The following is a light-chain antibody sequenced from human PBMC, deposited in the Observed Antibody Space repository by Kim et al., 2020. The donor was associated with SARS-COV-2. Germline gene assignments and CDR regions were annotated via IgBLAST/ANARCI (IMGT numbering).Light chain of an antibody. J-gene: IGLJ2*01. CDR2: GKN. Sequence: GQTFRITCQADRLRKYYASWYQQTPGQAPVLVIYGKNNRPSGIPDRFSGSSSGNTASLTITGAQAEDEADYYCNSRDSSGNHLVFGGGTQLTVL. CDR3: NSRDSSGNHLV. V-gene: IGLV3-19*01. CDR1: RLRKYY.